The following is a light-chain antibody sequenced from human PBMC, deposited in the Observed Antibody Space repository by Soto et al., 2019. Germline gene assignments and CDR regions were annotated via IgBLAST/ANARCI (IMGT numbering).Light chain of an antibody. J-gene: IGKJ1*01. CDR1: QSISSY. Sequence: DIQMTQSPSSLSASVRDRVTITCRASQSISSYLNWYQQKPGKAPKLLIYAASSLQSGVPSRFSGSGSGTDFTLTASSLQPEDFATYFCQQSYSTPWTFGQGTKVEVK. CDR2: AAS. V-gene: IGKV1-39*01. CDR3: QQSYSTPWT.